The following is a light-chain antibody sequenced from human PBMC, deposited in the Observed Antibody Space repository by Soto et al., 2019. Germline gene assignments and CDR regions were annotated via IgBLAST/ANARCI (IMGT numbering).Light chain of an antibody. CDR3: QQYNSWPPIT. CDR2: DAS. CDR1: ESVSRN. J-gene: IGKJ5*01. Sequence: EVVMTQSPATLSVSPGERATLSCRASESVSRNLAWYQQKPGQAPRLLIYDASTRATGIPDRFSGGGPGTEFTLTISSLQSEDFVVYYCQQYNSWPPITFGQGTRLEI. V-gene: IGKV3-15*01.